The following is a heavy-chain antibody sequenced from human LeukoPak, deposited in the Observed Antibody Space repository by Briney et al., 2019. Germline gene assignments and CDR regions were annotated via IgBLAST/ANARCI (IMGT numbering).Heavy chain of an antibody. V-gene: IGHV4-39*07. D-gene: IGHD2-21*01. Sequence: PSETLSLTCTVSGGSISSSSYYWGWIRQPPGKGLEWIGSIYYSGSTYYNPSLKSRVTISVDTSKNQFSLKLSSVTAADTAVYYCARAPRRRIPDAFDIWGQGTMVTVSS. CDR3: ARAPRRRIPDAFDI. CDR1: GGSISSSSYY. CDR2: IYYSGST. J-gene: IGHJ3*02.